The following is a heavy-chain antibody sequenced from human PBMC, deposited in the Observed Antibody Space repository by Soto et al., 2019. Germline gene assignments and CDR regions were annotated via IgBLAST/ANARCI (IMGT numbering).Heavy chain of an antibody. D-gene: IGHD5-12*01. J-gene: IGHJ4*02. CDR3: ARPVEMATISRSYLFY. V-gene: IGHV1-69*01. CDR1: GGTFSNYA. CDR2: IIPIFGTA. Sequence: QVQLVQSGAEVKKPGSSVKVSCKASGGTFSNYAINWVRQAPGQGLEWMGGIIPIFGTANYAQKFRGRVTITADESTSTAYWDLSRLRSEDTAVYYCARPVEMATISRSYLFYWGQGTLVTVSS.